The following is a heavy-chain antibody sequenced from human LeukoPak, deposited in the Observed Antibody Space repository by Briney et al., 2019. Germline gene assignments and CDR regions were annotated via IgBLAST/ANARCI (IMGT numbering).Heavy chain of an antibody. J-gene: IGHJ3*02. CDR2: PYYSGTT. CDR1: GGSISGYY. V-gene: IGHV4-59*08. D-gene: IGHD1-1*01. CDR3: ARPRNGGAFDI. Sequence: SETLSLTCTVSGGSISGYYWNWIRQSPGKGLEWIGYPYYSGTTNYNPSLKSRVTISVDTSKSQFSLKLSSVTAADTAVYYCARPRNGGAFDIWGQGTMVTVSS.